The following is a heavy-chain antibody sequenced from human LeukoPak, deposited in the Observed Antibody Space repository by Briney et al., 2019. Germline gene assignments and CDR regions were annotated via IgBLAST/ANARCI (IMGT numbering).Heavy chain of an antibody. CDR3: ARDYEYYSESSGYYDWLDP. CDR1: GDSVSSNSAA. Sequence: SQTLSLTCAISGDSVSSNSAAWNWIRQSPSRGLGWLGRTYYRSRWYTDYAESVKGRIIIDRDTSKNQFSLQLNSVTPEDTAVYYCARDYEYYSESSGYYDWLDPWGQGTLVIVSS. D-gene: IGHD3-22*01. J-gene: IGHJ5*02. V-gene: IGHV6-1*01. CDR2: TYYRSRWYT.